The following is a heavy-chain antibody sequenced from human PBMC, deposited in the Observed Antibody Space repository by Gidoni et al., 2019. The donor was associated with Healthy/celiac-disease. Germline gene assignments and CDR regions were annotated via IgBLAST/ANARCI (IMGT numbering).Heavy chain of an antibody. V-gene: IGHV3-23*01. J-gene: IGHJ5*02. CDR1: GFTFSSYA. D-gene: IGHD2-2*02. CDR3: AKDPRLVVPAAIRGWFDP. CDR2: ISGSGGST. Sequence: EVQLLESGGGLVQPGGSLRLSCAASGFTFSSYAMSWVRQAPGKGLEWVSAISGSGGSTYYADSVKGRFTISRDNSKNTLYLQMNSLRAEDTAVYYCAKDPRLVVPAAIRGWFDPWGQGTLVTVSS.